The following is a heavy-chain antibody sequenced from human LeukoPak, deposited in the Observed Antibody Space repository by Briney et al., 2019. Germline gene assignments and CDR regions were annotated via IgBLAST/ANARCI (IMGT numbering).Heavy chain of an antibody. CDR3: IIAPGLFAFET. CDR1: DFTLTNAW. V-gene: IGHV3-15*07. J-gene: IGHJ3*02. Sequence: GGSLRLSCAASDFTLTNAWVNWIRQAPGEGLEWVGRIKSKTDGGTTDYATPVNGRFTISRDDSTNTVHLQMDSLKTEDTAVCFCIIAPGLFAFETWGQGTMVTVSS. CDR2: IKSKTDGGTT. D-gene: IGHD6-13*01.